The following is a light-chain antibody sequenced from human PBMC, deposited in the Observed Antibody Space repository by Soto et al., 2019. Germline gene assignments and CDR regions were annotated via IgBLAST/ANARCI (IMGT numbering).Light chain of an antibody. CDR1: QGILDY. CDR2: AAS. J-gene: IGKJ1*01. Sequence: DIQMTQSPSSLSATVGDRVTITCRASQGILDYVAWYQQKPGKAPKLLIYAASTLPSGVPSRFSGSGSGTAFALTISSLQPEDVATYYCQKYNTSPQTFGQGTKVEIK. V-gene: IGKV1-27*01. CDR3: QKYNTSPQT.